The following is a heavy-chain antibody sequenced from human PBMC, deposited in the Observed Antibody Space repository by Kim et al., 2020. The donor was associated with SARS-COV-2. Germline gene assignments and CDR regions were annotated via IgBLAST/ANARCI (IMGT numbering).Heavy chain of an antibody. J-gene: IGHJ6*02. Sequence: GGSLRLSCAASGFTFSDAWMSWVRQAPGKGLEWVGRIKSKTEGGTTDYAAPVKGRFNISRDDSKITLYLQMNSLKTEDTAVYYCMLQLHSGMDVWGQGTTVTVSS. D-gene: IGHD1-7*01. CDR3: MLQLHSGMDV. V-gene: IGHV3-15*01. CDR2: IKSKTEGGTT. CDR1: GFTFSDAW.